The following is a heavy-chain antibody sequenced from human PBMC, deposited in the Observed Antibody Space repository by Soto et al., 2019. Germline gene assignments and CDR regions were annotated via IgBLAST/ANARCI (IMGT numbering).Heavy chain of an antibody. V-gene: IGHV4-39*01. CDR2: INYNGDT. Sequence: QMQLQESGPGLMKPSETLSLTCTVSGGSLGSSSYYLDWIRQPPGKGLEWIGNINYNGDTYYNLSLKSRVTMSVDTSKNQFSLRLSSVTAADTAVYYCARHRRTENWFDPGGQGTLVTVS. J-gene: IGHJ5*02. CDR3: ARHRRTENWFDP. CDR1: GGSLGSSSYY.